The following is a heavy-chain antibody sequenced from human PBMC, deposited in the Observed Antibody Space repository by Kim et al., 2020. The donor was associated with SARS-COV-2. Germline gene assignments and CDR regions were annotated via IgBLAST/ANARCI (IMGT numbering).Heavy chain of an antibody. CDR2: IKDDGGEE. CDR1: GFSFSSFW. Sequence: GGSLRLSCAASGFSFSSFWMTWVRHIPGKGLEWVANIKDDGGEEDYVDSVRGRFTIFRDNAKNSLYLQMNSLRAEDTAVYYCARADWQFCNKKECWRRGYYFDSWGQGTLVAVSS. V-gene: IGHV3-7*01. J-gene: IGHJ4*02. CDR3: ARADWQFCNKKECWRRGYYFDS. D-gene: IGHD2-8*01.